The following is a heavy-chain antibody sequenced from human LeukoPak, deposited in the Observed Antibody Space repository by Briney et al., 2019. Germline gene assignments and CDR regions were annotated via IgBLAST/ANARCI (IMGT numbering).Heavy chain of an antibody. CDR2: ISSSSSYI. CDR3: ARDRRSDNYFDY. Sequence: GGSLRLSCAPSGFTFSSYSMNWVRQAPGKGLEWVSSISSSSSYIYYADSVKGRFTISRDNAKNSLYLQMNSLRAEDTAVYYCARDRRSDNYFDYWGQGTLVTVSS. J-gene: IGHJ4*02. CDR1: GFTFSSYS. V-gene: IGHV3-21*01.